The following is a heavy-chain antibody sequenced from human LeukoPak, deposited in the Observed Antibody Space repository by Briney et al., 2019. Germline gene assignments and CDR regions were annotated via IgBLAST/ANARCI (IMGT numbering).Heavy chain of an antibody. CDR3: ARRGYSNYENWFDP. V-gene: IGHV4-31*03. CDR1: RGSISSGGYS. CDR2: IYYSGNT. J-gene: IGHJ5*02. D-gene: IGHD4-11*01. Sequence: PSQTLSLTCTVSRGSISSGGYSWTWIRQHPGKGLEWIGYIYYSGNTVYNPSLKSRVTISVDTSKNQFSLRLSSVTAADTAVYYCARRGYSNYENWFDPWGQGTLVTVSS.